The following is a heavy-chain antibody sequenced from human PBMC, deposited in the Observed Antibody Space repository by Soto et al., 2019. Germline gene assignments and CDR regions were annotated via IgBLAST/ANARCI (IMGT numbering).Heavy chain of an antibody. Sequence: QVQLVQSGAEVKKPGASVKVSCKASGYTFTSYYMHWVRQAPGQGLEWMGIINPSGGSTSYAQKFQGRVTMTRDTSTSTGYMELSRLRSEDTAVYYCARGWRSSGWYGNLFDPWGQGTLVTVSS. D-gene: IGHD6-19*01. CDR1: GYTFTSYY. CDR3: ARGWRSSGWYGNLFDP. J-gene: IGHJ5*02. CDR2: INPSGGST. V-gene: IGHV1-46*03.